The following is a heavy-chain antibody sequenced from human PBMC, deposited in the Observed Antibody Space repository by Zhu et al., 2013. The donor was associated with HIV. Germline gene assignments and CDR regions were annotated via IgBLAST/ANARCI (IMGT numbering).Heavy chain of an antibody. CDR3: ARGKRVLTPTFWSAY. Sequence: RLVQSGAEVKKPGASMKVSCRASGYMFVNYGISWVRQAPGQGLEWMGWISAYNGKTTFAQKFRDRVTLTTDRPTGTAYMEVRSLTSDDTAVYFCARGKRVLTPTFWSAYWGQGTLVTVSS. CDR1: GYMFVNYG. J-gene: IGHJ4*02. CDR2: ISAYNGKT. V-gene: IGHV1-18*01. D-gene: IGHD3-3*01.